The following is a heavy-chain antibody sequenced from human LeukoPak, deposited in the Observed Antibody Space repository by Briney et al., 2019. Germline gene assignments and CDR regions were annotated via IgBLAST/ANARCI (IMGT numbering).Heavy chain of an antibody. CDR1: GYTFTDYY. J-gene: IGHJ4*02. V-gene: IGHV1-2*02. CDR3: ARVGITMIVAPLNT. D-gene: IGHD3-22*01. CDR2: INPNSGGT. Sequence: GASVKVSCKASGYTFTDYYMHWVRQAPGQGLEGMGWINPNSGGTNYAQKFQGRVTMTRDTSISTAYMELSRLKSDDTAVYYCARVGITMIVAPLNTWGQGTLVTVSS.